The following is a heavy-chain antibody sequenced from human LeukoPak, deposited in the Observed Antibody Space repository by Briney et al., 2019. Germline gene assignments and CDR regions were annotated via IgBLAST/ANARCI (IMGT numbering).Heavy chain of an antibody. V-gene: IGHV1-18*01. CDR1: GYTFTSYG. CDR3: ARYRSYYYDSSGYYLFDY. Sequence: ASVTVSCKASGYTFTSYGISWVRQAPGQGLEWMGWISAYNGNTNYAQKLQGRVTMTTDTSTSTAYMELRSLRSDDTAVYYCARYRSYYYDSSGYYLFDYWGQGTLVTVSS. D-gene: IGHD3-22*01. J-gene: IGHJ4*02. CDR2: ISAYNGNT.